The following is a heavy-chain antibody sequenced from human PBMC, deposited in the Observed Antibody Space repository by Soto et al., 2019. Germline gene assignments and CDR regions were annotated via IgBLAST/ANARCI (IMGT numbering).Heavy chain of an antibody. CDR2: ITTSSSII. CDR3: ARRAV. J-gene: IGHJ6*02. V-gene: IGHV3-48*01. CDR1: GFTFSTYS. Sequence: EVQLVESGGGLVQPGGSLRLSCAASGFTFSTYSMNWVRQAPGKGLEWISYITTSSSIIYYADSVKGRFTISRDNAKNSLYLQMNSPRVEDTAVYYCARRAVWGQGTTVTVS.